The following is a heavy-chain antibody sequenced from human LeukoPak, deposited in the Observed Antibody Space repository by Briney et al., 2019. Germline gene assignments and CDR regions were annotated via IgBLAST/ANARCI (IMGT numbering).Heavy chain of an antibody. J-gene: IGHJ4*02. CDR3: ARGEIGYSYGYYFDY. CDR2: NNPSGGST. V-gene: IGHV1-46*01. Sequence: GASVKVSCKASGYTFTSYYMHWVRQAPGQGLEWMGRNNPSGGSTSYAQKFQGRVTMTRDTSTSTVYMELSSLRSEDTAVYYCARGEIGYSYGYYFDYWGQGTLVTVSS. D-gene: IGHD5-18*01. CDR1: GYTFTSYY.